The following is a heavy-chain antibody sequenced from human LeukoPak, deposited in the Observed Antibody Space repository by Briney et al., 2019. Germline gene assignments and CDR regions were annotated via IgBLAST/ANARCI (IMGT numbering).Heavy chain of an antibody. CDR3: TSPDVVAAALKSFNDY. CDR1: GFTFSGSA. V-gene: IGHV3-73*01. CDR2: IRSKANSYAT. Sequence: PGGSLRLSCAASGFTFSGSAMHWVRQASGKGLEWVGRIRSKANSYATAYAASVKGRFTISRDDSKNTAYLQMNSLKTEDTAVYYCTSPDVVAAALKSFNDYWGQGTLVTVSS. J-gene: IGHJ4*02. D-gene: IGHD6-13*01.